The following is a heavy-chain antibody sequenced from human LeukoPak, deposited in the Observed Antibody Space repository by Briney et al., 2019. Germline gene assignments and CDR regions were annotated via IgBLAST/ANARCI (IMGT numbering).Heavy chain of an antibody. V-gene: IGHV3-30*03. J-gene: IGHJ3*02. CDR3: AREGFGEFADM. CDR1: GFTFSSNG. D-gene: IGHD3-10*01. Sequence: GGSLRLSCAASGFTFSSNGMHWVRQSPGKGLEWVAVISNDGNRKYYADSVKGRFTISRENAKNSFYLQMDSLRAGDTAVYYCAREGFGEFADMWGQGTMVTVSS. CDR2: ISNDGNRK.